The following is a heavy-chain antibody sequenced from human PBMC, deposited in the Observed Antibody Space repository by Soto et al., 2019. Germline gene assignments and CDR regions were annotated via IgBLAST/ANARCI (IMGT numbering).Heavy chain of an antibody. D-gene: IGHD3-3*01. Sequence: ASVKVSCKASGYSFTSYGISWVRQAPGQGLEWMGWISAYNGNTNYAQKLQGRVTMTTDTSTSTAYMELRSLRSDDTAVYYCARAGDDFWSGYLTVGYYYYMDVWGKGTTVTVSS. CDR1: GYSFTSYG. V-gene: IGHV1-18*01. J-gene: IGHJ6*03. CDR2: ISAYNGNT. CDR3: ARAGDDFWSGYLTVGYYYYMDV.